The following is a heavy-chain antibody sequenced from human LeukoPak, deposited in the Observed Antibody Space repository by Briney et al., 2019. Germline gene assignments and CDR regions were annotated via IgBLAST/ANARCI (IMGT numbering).Heavy chain of an antibody. CDR3: ARAIGSQGAFDI. J-gene: IGHJ3*02. CDR2: IRYDGSNK. V-gene: IGHV3-30*02. CDR1: GFTFSTYD. D-gene: IGHD2-15*01. Sequence: PGGSLRLSCAASGFTFSTYDMNWVRQAPGKGLEWVAFIRYDGSNKYYADSVKGRLTISRDNSKNTLYLQMNSLRAEDTAVYYCARAIGSQGAFDIWGQGTVVTVSS.